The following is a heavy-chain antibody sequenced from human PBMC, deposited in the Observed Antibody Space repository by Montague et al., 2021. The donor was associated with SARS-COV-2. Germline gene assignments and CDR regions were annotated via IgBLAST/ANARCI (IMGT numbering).Heavy chain of an antibody. V-gene: IGHV4-59*08. D-gene: IGHD2-8*02. J-gene: IGHJ4*02. CDR1: GGSISGYF. CDR3: AATEYCASGEFDF. Sequence: SETLSLTCTVSGGSISGYFWSWIRQSPGKGLEWIGYIYYSGTTKYNPALKSRVAISLETSKNQLSLKLNSVTAADAAAYYYAATEYCASGEFDFWGQGTWVTVSS. CDR2: IYYSGTT.